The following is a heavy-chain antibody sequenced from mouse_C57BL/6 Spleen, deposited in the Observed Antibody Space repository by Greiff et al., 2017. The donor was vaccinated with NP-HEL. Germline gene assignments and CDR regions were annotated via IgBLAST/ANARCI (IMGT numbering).Heavy chain of an antibody. J-gene: IGHJ2*01. D-gene: IGHD1-1*01. V-gene: IGHV1-85*01. CDR2: IYPRDGST. Sequence: VQLHQSGPELVKPGASVKLSCKASGYTFTSYDINWVKQRPGQGLEWIGWIYPRDGSTKYNEKFKGKATLTVDTSSSTAYMELHSLTSEDSAVYFCARQGIYYYGSSHFDYWGQGTTLTVSS. CDR1: GYTFTSYD. CDR3: ARQGIYYYGSSHFDY.